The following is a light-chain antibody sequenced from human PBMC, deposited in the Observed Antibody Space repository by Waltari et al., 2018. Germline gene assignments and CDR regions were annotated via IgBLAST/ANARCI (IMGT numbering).Light chain of an antibody. Sequence: DIQMTQSPSTLSASVGDRVTITCRASQSLNDWLAWYQQKPGKAPKLLVYKASSLETGVPARFSGSGSGTEFTLTISSLQPDDFATYYCQHYISYSWTFGQGTKVEIK. J-gene: IGKJ1*01. V-gene: IGKV1-5*03. CDR3: QHYISYSWT. CDR2: KAS. CDR1: QSLNDW.